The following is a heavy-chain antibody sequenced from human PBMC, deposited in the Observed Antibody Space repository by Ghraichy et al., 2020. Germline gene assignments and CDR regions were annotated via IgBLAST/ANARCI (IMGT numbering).Heavy chain of an antibody. CDR2: IRHDGTNE. V-gene: IGHV3-33*01. CDR1: GFSFSSYG. J-gene: IGHJ4*02. D-gene: IGHD3-10*01. Sequence: GSLNISCAASGFSFSSYGMHWVRQTPGKGLEWLADIRHDGTNEHYRDSVKGRFTISRDNSKDTLYLQINSLRADDTAVYYCARGQRSGGYYSGLDYWGQGALVTVSS. CDR3: ARGQRSGGYYSGLDY.